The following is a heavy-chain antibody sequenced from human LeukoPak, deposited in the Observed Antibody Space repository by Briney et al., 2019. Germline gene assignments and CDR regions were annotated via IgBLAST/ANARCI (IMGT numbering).Heavy chain of an antibody. J-gene: IGHJ3*02. Sequence: AETLSLTCTVSGGSISSYYWSWVRQPPGKGLEWIGYIYYSGGTNYNPSLKSRVTMSVDTSKNQFSLKLSSVTAADTAVYYCARDRPKWKDAFDIWGQGTMLTLFS. V-gene: IGHV4-59*01. CDR1: GGSISSYY. CDR3: ARDRPKWKDAFDI. CDR2: IYYSGGT. D-gene: IGHD1-20*01.